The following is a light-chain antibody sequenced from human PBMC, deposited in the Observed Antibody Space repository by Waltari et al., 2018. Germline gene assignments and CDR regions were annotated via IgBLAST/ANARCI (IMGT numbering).Light chain of an antibody. Sequence: HSALTHPPSAPGSPGRSATIPCAGPRSAVGDYNFSPWYQQHPGKAPKLIIYEVSKRPSGVPDRFSGSKSGNTASLTVSGLQTEDEADYYCSSYAGSNTYVFGTGTKVTVL. V-gene: IGLV2-8*01. CDR3: SSYAGSNTYV. CDR1: RSAVGDYNF. J-gene: IGLJ1*01. CDR2: EVS.